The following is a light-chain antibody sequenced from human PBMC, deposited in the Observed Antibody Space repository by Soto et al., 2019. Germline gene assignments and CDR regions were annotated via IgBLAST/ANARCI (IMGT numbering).Light chain of an antibody. V-gene: IGKV3-15*01. J-gene: IGKJ4*01. CDR2: GVS. Sequence: EIVMTQSPATLSMSPGERATLSCRASQSVSSNLAWYQQKPGQAPRLLIYGVSTRATGIPARFSGSGSGTEFTLTISSLQSEDFAVYYCQHYNNRPLTFGGGTKVEIK. CDR3: QHYNNRPLT. CDR1: QSVSSN.